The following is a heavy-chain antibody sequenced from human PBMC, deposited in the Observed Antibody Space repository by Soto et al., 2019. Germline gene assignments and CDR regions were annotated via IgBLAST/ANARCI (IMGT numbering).Heavy chain of an antibody. CDR3: ARELHGGSYGMDV. CDR1: GFTFSNYD. Sequence: EVQLVESGGGLVQPGGSLRLSCAASGFTFSNYDMHWVRQVTGKGLEWVSGITTARDTYYPGSVKGRFTISREKAKNSLYLQMNSLSAGDTAVYYCARELHGGSYGMDVWGQGTTVTVSS. J-gene: IGHJ6*02. V-gene: IGHV3-13*01. CDR2: ITTARDT.